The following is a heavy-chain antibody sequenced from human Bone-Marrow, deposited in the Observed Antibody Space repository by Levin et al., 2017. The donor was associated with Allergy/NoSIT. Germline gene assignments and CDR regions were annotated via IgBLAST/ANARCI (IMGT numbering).Heavy chain of an antibody. J-gene: IGHJ3*02. D-gene: IGHD2-15*01. CDR2: ISYDGSNK. V-gene: IGHV3-30*18. CDR3: AKDWVAASAFDI. Sequence: GGSLRLSCAASGFTFSSYGMHWVRQAPGKGLEWVAVISYDGSNKYYADSVKGRFTISRDNSKNTLYLQMNSLRAEDTAVYYCAKDWVAASAFDIWGQGTMVTVSS. CDR1: GFTFSSYG.